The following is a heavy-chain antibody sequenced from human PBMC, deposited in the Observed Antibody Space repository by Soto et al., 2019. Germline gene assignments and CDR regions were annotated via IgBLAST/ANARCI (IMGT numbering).Heavy chain of an antibody. J-gene: IGHJ4*02. Sequence: SETLSLTCTVSGGSISSYYWSWIRQPPGKGLEWIGYIYYSGSTNYNPSLKSRVTISVDTSKNQFSLKLSSVTAADTAVYYCARGSGVDTAMVPIDYWGQGTLVTVSS. V-gene: IGHV4-59*01. CDR1: GGSISSYY. CDR3: ARGSGVDTAMVPIDY. CDR2: IYYSGST. D-gene: IGHD5-18*01.